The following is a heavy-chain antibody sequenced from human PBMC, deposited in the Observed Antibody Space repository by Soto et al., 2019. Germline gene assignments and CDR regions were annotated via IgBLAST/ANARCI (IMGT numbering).Heavy chain of an antibody. V-gene: IGHV1-69*01. CDR3: ARFQGYSSSWFHY. CDR1: GGTFGSHG. Sequence: QVQLVQSGAEVKKPGSSVKVSCKAPGGTFGSHGISWVRQAPGQGLEWVGGIIPLFRTANHAPKFQGRVTITADESTSTAYMELSSLTSDDTAVYYCARFQGYSSSWFHYWGQGTLVNVSS. D-gene: IGHD6-13*01. J-gene: IGHJ4*02. CDR2: IIPLFRTA.